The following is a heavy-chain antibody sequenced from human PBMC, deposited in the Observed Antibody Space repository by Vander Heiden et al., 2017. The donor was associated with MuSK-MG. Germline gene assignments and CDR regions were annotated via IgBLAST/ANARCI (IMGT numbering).Heavy chain of an antibody. D-gene: IGHD4-17*01. J-gene: IGHJ6*02. V-gene: IGHV4-34*01. CDR1: CGSFICYY. Sequence: QVQLQQWVAGLLKPSPTLSLTCAVYCGSFICYYGSWIRQPPGKGLEWIGEINHSGSTNYNPSLKRRVTISVDTSKNQFSLKLSSVTAADTAVYYCARGRSYGALTRYYYYGMDVWGQGTTVTVSS. CDR3: ARGRSYGALTRYYYYGMDV. CDR2: INHSGST.